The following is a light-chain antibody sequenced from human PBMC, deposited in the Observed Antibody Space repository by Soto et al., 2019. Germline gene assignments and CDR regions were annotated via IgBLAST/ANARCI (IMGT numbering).Light chain of an antibody. CDR1: QGISTY. Sequence: DIQLTQSPSFLSASVRDRVTITCRASQGISTYLAWYQQKPGKAPRLLIYGATTLQSGAPSRFSGSGSGTVFTLTISRLQPEDFATYSCQQLKTYPHSFGQGTKLDIK. CDR2: GAT. V-gene: IGKV1-9*01. CDR3: QQLKTYPHS. J-gene: IGKJ2*03.